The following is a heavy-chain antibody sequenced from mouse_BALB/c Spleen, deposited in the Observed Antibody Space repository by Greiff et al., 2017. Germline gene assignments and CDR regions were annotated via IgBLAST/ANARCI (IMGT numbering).Heavy chain of an antibody. Sequence: EVMLVESGGGLVQPGGSLKLSCAASGFTFSSYGMSWVRQTPDKRLELVATINSNGGSTYYPDSVKGRFTISRDNAKNTLYLQMSSLKSEDTAMYYCARDPHYYGYWFAYWGQGTLVTVSA. V-gene: IGHV5-6-3*01. CDR2: INSNGGST. CDR1: GFTFSSYG. CDR3: ARDPHYYGYWFAY. D-gene: IGHD1-2*01. J-gene: IGHJ3*01.